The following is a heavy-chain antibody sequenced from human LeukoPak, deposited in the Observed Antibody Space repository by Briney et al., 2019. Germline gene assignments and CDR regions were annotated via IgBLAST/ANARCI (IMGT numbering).Heavy chain of an antibody. CDR1: GFTFSNSA. CDR3: ARDLYRIVVVPHYFDY. D-gene: IGHD3-22*01. CDR2: INGSGGST. V-gene: IGHV3-23*01. J-gene: IGHJ4*02. Sequence: GGSLRLSCTASGFTFSNSAMSWVRQAPGKGLEWVSDINGSGGSTYYADSVKGRFTISRDNFKNTLFLQMNSLRAEDTAVYYCARDLYRIVVVPHYFDYWGQGTLVTVSS.